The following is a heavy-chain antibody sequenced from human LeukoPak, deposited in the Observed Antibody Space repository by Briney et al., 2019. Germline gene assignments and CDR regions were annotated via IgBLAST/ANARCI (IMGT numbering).Heavy chain of an antibody. D-gene: IGHD1-1*01. CDR1: GDSISSGGYY. Sequence: SETLSLTCTVSGDSISSGGYYWSWIRQHPGQGLEWIGYIYYSGSTDYNPSLKSRLTISVDTSKNQFSLKLSSVTAADTAVYYCARVWERISRDSYLDYWGQGILVTVSS. V-gene: IGHV4-31*03. CDR3: ARVWERISRDSYLDY. CDR2: IYYSGST. J-gene: IGHJ4*02.